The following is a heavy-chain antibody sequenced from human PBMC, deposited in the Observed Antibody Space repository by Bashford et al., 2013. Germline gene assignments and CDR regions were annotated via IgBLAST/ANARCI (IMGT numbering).Heavy chain of an antibody. V-gene: IGHV3-23*01. CDR1: GFPFSNYA. J-gene: IGHJ6*02. CDR2: SSAVSGTA. Sequence: PGGSLRLSCAASGFPFSNYAMTWVRQAPGKGLEWVSSSAVSGTASYADSVKGRFNISRDTSKNTVYLEMNNLRAEDTATYYCAKRREGGVDAWGQGTTVTVSS. CDR3: AKRREGGVDA.